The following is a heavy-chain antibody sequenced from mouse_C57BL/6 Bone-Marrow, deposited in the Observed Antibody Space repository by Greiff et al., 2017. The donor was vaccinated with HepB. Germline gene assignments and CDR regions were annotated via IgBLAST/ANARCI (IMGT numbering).Heavy chain of an antibody. CDR2: ISYDGSN. Sequence: EVKLVESGPGLVKPSQSLSLTCSVTGYSITSGYYWNWIRQFPGNKLEWMGYISYDGSNNYNPSLKNRISITRDTSKNQFFLKLNSVTTEDTATYYCARGGGNYEFAYWGQGTLVTVSA. D-gene: IGHD2-1*01. CDR1: GYSITSGYY. V-gene: IGHV3-6*01. CDR3: ARGGGNYEFAY. J-gene: IGHJ3*01.